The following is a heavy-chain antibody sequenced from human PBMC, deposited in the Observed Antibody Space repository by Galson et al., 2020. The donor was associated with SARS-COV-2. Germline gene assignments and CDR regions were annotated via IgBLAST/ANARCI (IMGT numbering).Heavy chain of an antibody. CDR2: LDTSSTYI. D-gene: IGHD3-10*01. CDR3: ARSPPASTSGTSIYFDY. V-gene: IGHV3-21*01. CDR1: GFAFSRYT. Sequence: GESLKISCAASGFAFSRYTMNWVRPAPGKGLEWVASLDTSSTYIYHADSLKGRFTISRDNAENSLYLQMNSLRAEDTAVYYCARSPPASTSGTSIYFDYWGQGTQVTVSS. J-gene: IGHJ4*02.